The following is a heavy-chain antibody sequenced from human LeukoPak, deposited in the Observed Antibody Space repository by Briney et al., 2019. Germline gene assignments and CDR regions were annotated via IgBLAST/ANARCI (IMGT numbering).Heavy chain of an antibody. D-gene: IGHD6-6*01. J-gene: IGHJ4*02. CDR3: ARGHSSLRSYSSSSGLLFDY. Sequence: SQTLSLTCTVSGVSISSYGYYWSWIRPHPGKGLEWTGYIYYSGSTYYNPSLKSRVTISVDTSKNPFSLKLSSVTAADTAVYYCARGHSSLRSYSSSSGLLFDYWGQGTLVTVSS. CDR2: IYYSGST. V-gene: IGHV4-31*02. CDR1: GVSISSYGYY.